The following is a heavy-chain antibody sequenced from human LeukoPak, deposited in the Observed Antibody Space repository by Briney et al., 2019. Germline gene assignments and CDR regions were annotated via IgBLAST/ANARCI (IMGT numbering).Heavy chain of an antibody. Sequence: GGSLRLSCAASGFTFSDYYMSWIRQAPGKGLEWVSYISSSSSYTNYADSVKGRFTISRDNAKNSLYLQMSTLRAEDTALYYCARGYGALFDYWGQGTLVTVSS. D-gene: IGHD4-17*01. CDR1: GFTFSDYY. V-gene: IGHV3-11*03. J-gene: IGHJ4*02. CDR3: ARGYGALFDY. CDR2: ISSSSSYT.